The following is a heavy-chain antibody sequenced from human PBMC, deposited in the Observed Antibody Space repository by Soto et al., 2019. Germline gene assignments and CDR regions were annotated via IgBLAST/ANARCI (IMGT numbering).Heavy chain of an antibody. CDR3: ARAPSETTAPYYYYGMDV. D-gene: IGHD4-4*01. J-gene: IGHJ6*02. V-gene: IGHV3-21*01. CDR2: ISSSSSYT. CDR1: GFTFSSYS. Sequence: GGSLRLSCAASGFTFSSYSMNWVRQAPGKGLEWVSSISSSSSYTYCADSVKGRFTISRDNAKNSLYLQMNSLRAEDTAVYYCARAPSETTAPYYYYGMDVWGQGTTVTVSS.